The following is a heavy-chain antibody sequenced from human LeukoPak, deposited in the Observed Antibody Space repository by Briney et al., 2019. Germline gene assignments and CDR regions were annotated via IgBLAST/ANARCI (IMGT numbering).Heavy chain of an antibody. V-gene: IGHV1-8*01. Sequence: PGASVKVSCKASGYIFTSYDINWVRQATGQGLEWMGWMNPNSGNTGYAQKFQGRVTMTRNTSISTAYMELSSLRSEDTAVYYCARHPYYYGSGKYYMDVWGKGTTVTVSS. CDR3: ARHPYYYGSGKYYMDV. D-gene: IGHD3-10*01. J-gene: IGHJ6*03. CDR1: GYIFTSYD. CDR2: MNPNSGNT.